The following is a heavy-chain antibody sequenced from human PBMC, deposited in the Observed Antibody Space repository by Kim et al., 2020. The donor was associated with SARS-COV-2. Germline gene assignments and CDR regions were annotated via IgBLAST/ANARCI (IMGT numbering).Heavy chain of an antibody. Sequence: GGSLRLSCAASGFTFSSYSMNWVRQAPGKGLEWVSSISSSSTYIYYADSVKGRFTISRDNAKNSLYLQMNSLRAEDTAVYYCARDLYRFTMVRGVIDYWGQGTLVTVSS. D-gene: IGHD3-10*01. CDR2: ISSSSTYI. J-gene: IGHJ4*02. CDR1: GFTFSSYS. V-gene: IGHV3-21*01. CDR3: ARDLYRFTMVRGVIDY.